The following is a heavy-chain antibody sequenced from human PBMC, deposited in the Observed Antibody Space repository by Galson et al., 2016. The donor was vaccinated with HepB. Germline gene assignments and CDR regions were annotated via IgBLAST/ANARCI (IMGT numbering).Heavy chain of an antibody. CDR1: GFSFSNFA. CDR3: AKDEPPAIS. J-gene: IGHJ4*02. CDR2: VTGSGVST. Sequence: SLRLSCAASGFSFSNFAMNWVRQAPGKGLEWVSGVTGSGVSTFYSNSVKGRFTISRDNAKNILYLQMDSLRADDTAVYYCAKDEPPAISWGQGTRVTVSS. D-gene: IGHD3-9*01. V-gene: IGHV3-23*01.